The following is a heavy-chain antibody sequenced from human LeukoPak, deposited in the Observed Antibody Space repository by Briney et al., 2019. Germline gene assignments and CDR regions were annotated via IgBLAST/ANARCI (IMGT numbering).Heavy chain of an antibody. J-gene: IGHJ4*02. V-gene: IGHV7-4-1*02. Sequence: ASVKVSCKASGYTFTSYAMNWVRQAPGQGLEWMGWINTNTGNPTYAQGFTGRFVLSLDTSVSTAYLQTSSLKAEDTAVYYCARVVRELLHLDYWGQGTLVTVSS. CDR1: GYTFTSYA. D-gene: IGHD1-26*01. CDR3: ARVVRELLHLDY. CDR2: INTNTGNP.